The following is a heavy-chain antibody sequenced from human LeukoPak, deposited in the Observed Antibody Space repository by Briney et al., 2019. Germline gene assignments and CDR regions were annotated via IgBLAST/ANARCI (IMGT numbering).Heavy chain of an antibody. V-gene: IGHV3-30-3*01. CDR2: IPYVGSNK. D-gene: IGHD2-15*01. CDR3: ARDVMPGYCSGGSCQPGNY. J-gene: IGHJ4*02. Sequence: GGSLRLSCAASGFTFRSYAMHWVRQAPAKGLEGVAVIPYVGSNKHYADSVKGRFTISRDNSKNTLYLQMNSLRAEDTAVYYCARDVMPGYCSGGSCQPGNYWGQGTLVTVSS. CDR1: GFTFRSYA.